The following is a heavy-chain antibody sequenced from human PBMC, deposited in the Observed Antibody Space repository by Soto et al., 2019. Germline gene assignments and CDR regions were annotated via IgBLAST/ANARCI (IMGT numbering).Heavy chain of an antibody. CDR2: ISATGGST. Sequence: EVQVLDSGGGLVQPGGSRRLSCAASGFTFNNYAMNWVRQAPGKGLEWVATISATGGSTYYADSVKGRFTISRDNSKNTLYLQMNGLRVEDTAVYYCAKDRLAGNFDYWGQGTQVTVSS. J-gene: IGHJ4*02. V-gene: IGHV3-23*01. CDR3: AKDRLAGNFDY. CDR1: GFTFNNYA.